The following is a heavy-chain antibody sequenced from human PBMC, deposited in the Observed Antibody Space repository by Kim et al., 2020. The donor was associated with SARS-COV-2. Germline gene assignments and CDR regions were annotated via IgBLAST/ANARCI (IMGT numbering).Heavy chain of an antibody. J-gene: IGHJ6*01. V-gene: IGHV3-30-3*01. CDR3: ARGHRQQLVHDYYYYGM. Sequence: GGSLRLSCAASGFTFSSYAMHWVRQAPGKGLEWVAVISYDGSNKYYADSVKGRFTISRDNSKNTLYLQMNSLRAEDTAVYYCARGHRQQLVHDYYYYGM. CDR2: ISYDGSNK. CDR1: GFTFSSYA. D-gene: IGHD6-13*01.